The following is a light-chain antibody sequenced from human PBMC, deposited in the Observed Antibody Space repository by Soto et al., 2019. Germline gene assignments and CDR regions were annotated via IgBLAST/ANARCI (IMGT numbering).Light chain of an antibody. CDR2: DIS. CDR1: QTISRH. CDR3: QQRIWPRIT. Sequence: EIVLTQSTATLSLSPGETATLSCRASQTISRHLAWYQRKPGQAPRLLIYDISYRDTGVPARFSGSGSGTDFTLTISSLEPEDSAVYYCQQRIWPRITFGQGTRLEIK. J-gene: IGKJ2*01. V-gene: IGKV3-11*01.